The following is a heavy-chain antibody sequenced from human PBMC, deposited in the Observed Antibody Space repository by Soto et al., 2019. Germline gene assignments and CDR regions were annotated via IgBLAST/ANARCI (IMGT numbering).Heavy chain of an antibody. V-gene: IGHV3-23*01. D-gene: IGHD5-12*01. CDR2: ISGSGSST. Sequence: EVQLLESGGGLVQTGGSLRLSCAASGFTFSSYAMNWVRQAPGKGLEWVSAISGSGSSTYYADSVKGRFTMSRDNSKNTPYLQMNSLRAEDTAVYYCAKQLPYSGSDYWGQGTLVTVSS. J-gene: IGHJ4*02. CDR1: GFTFSSYA. CDR3: AKQLPYSGSDY.